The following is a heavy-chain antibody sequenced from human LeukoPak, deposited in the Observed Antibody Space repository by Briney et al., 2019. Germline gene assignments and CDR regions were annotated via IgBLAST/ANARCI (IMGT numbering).Heavy chain of an antibody. Sequence: SETLSLTCTVSGGSISSHYWSWIRQPPGKGLEWIGYIYYSGSTNYNPSLKSRVTISVDTSKNQFSLKLSSVTAADTAVYYCARSLAFWSGSPPLDYWGQGSLAKVSS. J-gene: IGHJ4*02. CDR2: IYYSGST. V-gene: IGHV4-59*11. CDR1: GGSISSHY. D-gene: IGHD3-3*01. CDR3: ARSLAFWSGSPPLDY.